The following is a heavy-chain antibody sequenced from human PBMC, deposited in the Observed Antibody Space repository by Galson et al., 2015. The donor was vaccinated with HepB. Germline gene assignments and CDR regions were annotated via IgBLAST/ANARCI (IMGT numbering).Heavy chain of an antibody. V-gene: IGHV3-7*01. J-gene: IGHJ4*02. CDR3: ARATASSFYY. CDR2: IKEDGSEK. D-gene: IGHD2-21*01. Sequence: SLRLSCAASGFTFSSYWMSWVRQAPGKGLEWVANIKEDGSEKYYVDSVKGRFTISRDNAENSLYLQMNSLRAEDTAVYFCARATASSFYYWGQGTLVTVSS. CDR1: GFTFSSYW.